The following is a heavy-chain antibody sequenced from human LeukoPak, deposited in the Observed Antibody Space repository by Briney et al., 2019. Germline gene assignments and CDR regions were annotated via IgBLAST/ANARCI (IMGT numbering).Heavy chain of an antibody. CDR3: AREGSGSFPQNAFDI. D-gene: IGHD1-26*01. CDR1: GYTLTGYY. V-gene: IGHV1-2*02. CDR2: INPNSGGT. Sequence: GASVKVSCKASGYTLTGYYMHWVRQAPGQGLEWMGWINPNSGGTNYAQKFQGRVTMTRDTSISTAYMELSRLRSDDTAVYYCAREGSGSFPQNAFDIWGQGTMVTVSS. J-gene: IGHJ3*02.